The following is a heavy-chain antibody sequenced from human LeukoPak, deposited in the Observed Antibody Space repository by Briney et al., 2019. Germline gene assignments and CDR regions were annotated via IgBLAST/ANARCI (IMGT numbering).Heavy chain of an antibody. Sequence: ESGPTLVNPTQTLTLTCTFSGFSLSTSGVGVGWIRQPPGKALEWLALIYWDDDKRYSPSLKSRLTITKDTSKNQVVLTMTNMDPVDTATYYCAHSYLYYDILTGYSHDAFDIWGQGTMVTVSS. D-gene: IGHD3-9*01. J-gene: IGHJ3*02. V-gene: IGHV2-5*02. CDR3: AHSYLYYDILTGYSHDAFDI. CDR1: GFSLSTSGVG. CDR2: IYWDDDK.